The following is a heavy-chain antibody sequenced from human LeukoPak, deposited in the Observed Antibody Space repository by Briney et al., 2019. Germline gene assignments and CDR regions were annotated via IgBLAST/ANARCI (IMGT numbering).Heavy chain of an antibody. CDR1: GYTFTSYG. Sequence: ASVKVSCKASGYTFTSYGISWVRQAPGQGLEWMGWISAYNGNTNYAQKLQGRVTMTTDTSTSTAYMELRSLRSDDTAVYYCARDYDYVWGSYRPPGRMDVWGQGTTVTVSS. V-gene: IGHV1-18*01. CDR3: ARDYDYVWGSYRPPGRMDV. J-gene: IGHJ6*02. CDR2: ISAYNGNT. D-gene: IGHD3-16*02.